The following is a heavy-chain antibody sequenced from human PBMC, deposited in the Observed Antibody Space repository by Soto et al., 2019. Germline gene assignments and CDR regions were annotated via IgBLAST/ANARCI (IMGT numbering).Heavy chain of an antibody. CDR1: GYSFTSYW. CDR3: ATHASTDIVVVPAAKAHYYYYYGMDV. J-gene: IGHJ6*02. D-gene: IGHD2-2*01. CDR2: IYPGDSDT. Sequence: GESLKISCKGSGYSFTSYWIGWVRQMPGKGLEWMGIIYPGDSDTRYSPSFQGQVTISADKSISTAYLQWSSLKASDTAMYYCATHASTDIVVVPAAKAHYYYYYGMDVWGQGTTVTVSS. V-gene: IGHV5-51*01.